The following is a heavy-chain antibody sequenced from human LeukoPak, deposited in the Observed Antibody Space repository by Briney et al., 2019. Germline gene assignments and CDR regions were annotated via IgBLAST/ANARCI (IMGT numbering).Heavy chain of an antibody. CDR1: GFTVSSNY. CDR2: IYSGGST. Sequence: LTGGSLRLSCAASGFTVSSNYVSWVRQAPGKGLERVSVIYSGGSTYYADSVKGRFTISRDDSKNTLHLQMNSLRAEDTAAYYCAKGYYFDILSGYSPLDSWGQGTLVTVSS. J-gene: IGHJ4*02. CDR3: AKGYYFDILSGYSPLDS. V-gene: IGHV3-66*02. D-gene: IGHD3-9*01.